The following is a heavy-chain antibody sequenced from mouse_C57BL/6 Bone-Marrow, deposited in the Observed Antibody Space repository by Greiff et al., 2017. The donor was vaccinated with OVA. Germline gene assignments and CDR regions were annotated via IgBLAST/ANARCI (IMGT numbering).Heavy chain of an antibody. D-gene: IGHD2-4*01. Sequence: EVKLMESGGGLVQPGGSLKLSCAASGFTFSDYYMYWVRQTPEKRLEWVAYISNGGGSTYYPDTVKGRFTISRDNAKNTLYLQMSRLKSEDTAMYYCARHGGDYGHFDYWGQGTTLTVSS. CDR3: ARHGGDYGHFDY. J-gene: IGHJ2*01. CDR1: GFTFSDYY. V-gene: IGHV5-12*01. CDR2: ISNGGGST.